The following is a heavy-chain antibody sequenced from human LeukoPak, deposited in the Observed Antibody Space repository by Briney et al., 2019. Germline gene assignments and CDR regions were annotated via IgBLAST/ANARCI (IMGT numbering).Heavy chain of an antibody. Sequence: GGSLRLSCAASGFAFSSYSMNWVRQAPWKGLEWVSSISSSSSYIYYADSVKGRFTISRDNAKNSLYLQMNSLRAEDTAVYYCARSGIHSSSSKDYWGQGTLVTVSS. V-gene: IGHV3-21*01. J-gene: IGHJ4*02. CDR2: ISSSSSYI. CDR1: GFAFSSYS. D-gene: IGHD6-6*01. CDR3: ARSGIHSSSSKDY.